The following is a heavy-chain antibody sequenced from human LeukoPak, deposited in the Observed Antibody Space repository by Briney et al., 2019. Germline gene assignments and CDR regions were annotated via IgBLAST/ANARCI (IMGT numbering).Heavy chain of an antibody. V-gene: IGHV3-9*01. D-gene: IGHD6-13*01. J-gene: IGHJ4*02. CDR1: GFTFDDYA. CDR3: AKTGKMYSSSWYPDY. CDR2: ISWNSGSI. Sequence: AGGSLRLSCAASGFTFDDYAMHWVRQAPGKGLEWVSGISWNSGSIGYADSVKGRFTISRDNAKNSLYLQMNSLRAEDTALYYCAKTGKMYSSSWYPDYWGQGTLVTVSS.